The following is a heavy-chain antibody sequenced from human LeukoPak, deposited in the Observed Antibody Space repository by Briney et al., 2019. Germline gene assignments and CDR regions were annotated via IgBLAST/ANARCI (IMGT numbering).Heavy chain of an antibody. D-gene: IGHD3-3*02. CDR2: INPNSGGT. Sequence: ASVKVSCKASGYTFTGYYMHWVRQAPGQGLEWMGWINPNSGGTNYAQKFQGRVTMTRDTSISTAYMELSRPRCDDTAVYYCAILVRFSSDYSDCWRQGTLVTVSS. V-gene: IGHV1-2*02. CDR1: GYTFTGYY. CDR3: AILVRFSSDYSDC. J-gene: IGHJ4*02.